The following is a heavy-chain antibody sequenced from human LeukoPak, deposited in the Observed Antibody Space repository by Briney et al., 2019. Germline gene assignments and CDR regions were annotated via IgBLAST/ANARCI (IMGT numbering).Heavy chain of an antibody. V-gene: IGHV3-11*01. Sequence: GGSLRLSCAASGFTFSDYYMSWIRQAPGKGLEWVSYISSSGSTIYYADSVKGRFTISRDNAKNSLYLQMNSLRAEDTAVYCCARDVPDIVVVPAALSGISVRYYYYMDVWGKGTTVTVSS. CDR1: GFTFSDYY. J-gene: IGHJ6*03. CDR2: ISSSGSTI. D-gene: IGHD2-2*01. CDR3: ARDVPDIVVVPAALSGISVRYYYYMDV.